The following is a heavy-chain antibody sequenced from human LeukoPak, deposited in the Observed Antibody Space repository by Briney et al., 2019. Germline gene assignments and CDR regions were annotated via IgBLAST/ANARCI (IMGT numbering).Heavy chain of an antibody. CDR1: GFTFSTYA. V-gene: IGHV3-64*01. CDR3: ARAVRGVASADY. D-gene: IGHD3-10*01. Sequence: GGSLRLSRAASGFTFSTYAMHWVRQAPGKGLEYVSAISTSGSTTFYANSVKGRFTISRDNSNNTLYLQMGSLRVEDMAVYYCARAVRGVASADYWGQGTLVIVSS. CDR2: ISTSGSTT. J-gene: IGHJ4*02.